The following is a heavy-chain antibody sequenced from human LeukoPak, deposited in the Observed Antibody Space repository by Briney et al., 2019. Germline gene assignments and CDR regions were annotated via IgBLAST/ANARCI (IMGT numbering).Heavy chain of an antibody. CDR3: ARDPKAHYYGSGSYTL. J-gene: IGHJ4*02. V-gene: IGHV4-61*02. Sequence: SETLCLTCTVSGGSISSSSYYWSWIRQPAGKGLEWIGRIYTSGSTNYNPSLKSRVTMSVDTSKNQFSLKLSSVTAADTAVYYCARDPKAHYYGSGSYTLWGQGTLVTVSS. D-gene: IGHD3-10*01. CDR2: IYTSGST. CDR1: GGSISSSSYY.